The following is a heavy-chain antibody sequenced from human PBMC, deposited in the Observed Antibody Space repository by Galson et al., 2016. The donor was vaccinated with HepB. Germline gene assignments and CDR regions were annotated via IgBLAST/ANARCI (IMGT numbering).Heavy chain of an antibody. V-gene: IGHV4-61*02. J-gene: IGHJ3*02. Sequence: TLSLTCTVSGGSISSGSYYWSWIRQPAGKGLEWIGRVTATGSTNYNPSLKSRVTISVNTSKYHFSLQLRSVTAADTAVYYCARDQWDDAFDIWGQGTTVSVSS. CDR1: GGSISSGSYY. CDR3: ARDQWDDAFDI. CDR2: VTATGST. D-gene: IGHD1-26*01.